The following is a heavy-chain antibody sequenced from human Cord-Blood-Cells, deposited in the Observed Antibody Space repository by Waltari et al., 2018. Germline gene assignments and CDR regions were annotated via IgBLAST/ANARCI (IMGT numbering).Heavy chain of an antibody. CDR1: GGTFSSYA. V-gene: IGHV1-69*01. CDR3: ARLYYYDSSGYYNWFDP. D-gene: IGHD3-22*01. J-gene: IGHJ5*02. Sequence: QVQLVQSGAEVKKPGSSVKVSCKASGGTFSSYAISWVRQAPGQGIEWMGGIIPIFGTANYAQKFQGRVTITADESTSTAYMELSSLRSEDTAVYYCARLYYYDSSGYYNWFDPWGQGTLVTVSS. CDR2: IIPIFGTA.